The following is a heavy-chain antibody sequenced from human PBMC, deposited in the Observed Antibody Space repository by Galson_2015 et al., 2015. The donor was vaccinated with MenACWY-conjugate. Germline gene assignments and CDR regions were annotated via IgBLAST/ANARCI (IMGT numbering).Heavy chain of an antibody. CDR1: GFTFDDHG. CDR2: INWNGDRT. J-gene: IGHJ3*02. CDR3: ARGVEQWLVRPSTHFDI. Sequence: SLRLSCAGSGFTFDDHGMYWVRQAPGKGLEWVSSINWNGDRTGYADSVKGRFTISRDNAKNSLYLQMNNLRAEDTAFYHCARGVEQWLVRPSTHFDIWGQGTPLTVSS. V-gene: IGHV3-20*01. D-gene: IGHD6-19*01.